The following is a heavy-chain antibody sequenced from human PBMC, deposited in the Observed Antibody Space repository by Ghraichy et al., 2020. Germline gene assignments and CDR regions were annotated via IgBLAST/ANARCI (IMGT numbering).Heavy chain of an antibody. CDR2: IRYNGDTK. D-gene: IGHD6-6*01. V-gene: IGHV3-30*02. Sequence: GGSLRLSCAASGFTFDNYGMHWVRQAPGKGLEWVAFIRYNGDTKYYVGSVKGRFTISRDNSKNTLYLQMNSLRADDTAVYYCANLAYSRSSGSHDYYYMDVWGKGTTVTVSS. CDR3: ANLAYSRSSGSHDYYYMDV. J-gene: IGHJ6*03. CDR1: GFTFDNYG.